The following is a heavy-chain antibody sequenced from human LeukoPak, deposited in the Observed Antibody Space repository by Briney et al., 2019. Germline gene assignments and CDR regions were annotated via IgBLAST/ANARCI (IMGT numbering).Heavy chain of an antibody. CDR3: AHTPVYYYGPPYFDY. CDR2: IYWDDDR. CDR1: GFSLSSRGVG. V-gene: IGHV2-5*02. J-gene: IGHJ4*02. Sequence: ESGPTLFQPTQPLTRTCTFSGFSLSSRGVGVGWIRQPPGKALEWLALIYWDDDRRYSPSLKSRLTITKDTSKTQVVLTLTNMAPVETRTYPCAHTPVYYYGPPYFDYWGQGTLVTVSS. D-gene: IGHD3-10*01.